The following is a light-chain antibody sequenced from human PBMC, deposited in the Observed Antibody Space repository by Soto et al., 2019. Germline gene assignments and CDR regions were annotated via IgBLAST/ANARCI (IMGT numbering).Light chain of an antibody. Sequence: DIRMTQSASTVSASKGDRVTISCRVSQSVSIWLAWYQQKPGRAPKLLIYKSSILESGVPSRFSGSGSGTEFTLTISSLQSEDFAVYYCQQFRIWPWTFGQVSNVDIK. CDR1: QSVSIW. CDR2: KSS. CDR3: QQFRIWPWT. V-gene: IGKV1-5*03. J-gene: IGKJ1*01.